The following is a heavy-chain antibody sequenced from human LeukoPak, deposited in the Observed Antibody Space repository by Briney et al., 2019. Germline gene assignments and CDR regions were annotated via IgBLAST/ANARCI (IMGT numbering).Heavy chain of an antibody. J-gene: IGHJ6*02. CDR3: ARSIGYYYTMDV. Sequence: GGSLRLSCVACGFSFSDYYMSWIRQAPGRGLEWISYISGSGSDLYYADPVTGRFTISRNNANNSWYLQMNCLRAENTAVYYCARSIGYYYTMDVWGQGTTVTVSS. V-gene: IGHV3-11*01. CDR1: GFSFSDYY. D-gene: IGHD3-22*01. CDR2: ISGSGSDL.